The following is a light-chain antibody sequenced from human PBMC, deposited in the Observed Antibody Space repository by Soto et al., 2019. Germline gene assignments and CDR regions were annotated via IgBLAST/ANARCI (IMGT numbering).Light chain of an antibody. CDR3: SSYAGTAYV. CDR2: EVT. Sequence: LTQPPSASGSPGQSVTISCTGTSSDVGGYNYVSWYQQHPGKAPKLMIYEVTKRPSGVPDRFSGSKSGNTASLTVSGLQAEDEADYYCSSYAGTAYVFGTGTKVTVL. CDR1: SSDVGGYNY. V-gene: IGLV2-8*01. J-gene: IGLJ1*01.